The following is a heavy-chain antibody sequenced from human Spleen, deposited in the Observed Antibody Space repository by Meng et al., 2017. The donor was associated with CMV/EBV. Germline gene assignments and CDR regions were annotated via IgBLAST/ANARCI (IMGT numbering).Heavy chain of an antibody. D-gene: IGHD3-16*01. CDR1: GLPFSSYA. CDR2: IYSVGTST. J-gene: IGHJ6*02. V-gene: IGHV3-23*03. CDR3: AKDLGGGGYGMDV. Sequence: GGSLRLSCVASGLPFSSYAMSWVRQAPGKGLEWVSVIYSVGTSTYYAASVKGRFTISRDTSKNTLYVQRNSLRAEDTAVYYWAKDLGGGGYGMDVWGQGTTVTVSS.